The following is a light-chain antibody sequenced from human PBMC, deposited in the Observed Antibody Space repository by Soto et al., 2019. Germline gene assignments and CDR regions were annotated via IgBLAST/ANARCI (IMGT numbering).Light chain of an antibody. Sequence: HLRQAPCPLHADVGARFTITGRASQSVTTWLAWYQQKSGKAPKLLIYKASNLESGLPSRFTGSGSGTEFTLTICSLQSDDFATYYCQQYSTYPVNFGEGSRLEIK. V-gene: IGKV1-5*03. CDR2: KAS. CDR3: QQYSTYPVN. CDR1: QSVTTW. J-gene: IGKJ5*01.